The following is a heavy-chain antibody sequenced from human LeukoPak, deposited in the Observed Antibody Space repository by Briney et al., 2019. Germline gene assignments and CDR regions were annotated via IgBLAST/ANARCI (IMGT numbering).Heavy chain of an antibody. CDR2: IYYSGST. J-gene: IGHJ4*02. CDR3: ARARYYYDSSGYSYFDY. V-gene: IGHV4-39*01. Sequence: PSETLSLTCTVSGGSISSSSYYWGWIRQPPGKGLEWIGSIYYSGSTYYNPSLKSRVTISVDTSKNQFSLKLSSVTAADTAVYYCARARYYYDSSGYSYFDYWGQGTLVTVSS. CDR1: GGSISSSSYY. D-gene: IGHD3-22*01.